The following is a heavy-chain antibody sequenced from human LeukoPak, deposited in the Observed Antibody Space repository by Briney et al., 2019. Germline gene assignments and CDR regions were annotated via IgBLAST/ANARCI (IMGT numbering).Heavy chain of an antibody. CDR1: GFAFSTYG. D-gene: IGHD3-22*01. Sequence: PGRSLRLSCAASGFAFSTYGMHWVRQAPGKGLEWVAYIWYDGSKTYYADSVKGRSTISRDDPENTLYLQVNSLRAEDTALYYCARQAYSSGRYFPFDYWGQGTLVTVSS. J-gene: IGHJ4*02. CDR3: ARQAYSSGRYFPFDY. CDR2: IWYDGSKT. V-gene: IGHV3-33*01.